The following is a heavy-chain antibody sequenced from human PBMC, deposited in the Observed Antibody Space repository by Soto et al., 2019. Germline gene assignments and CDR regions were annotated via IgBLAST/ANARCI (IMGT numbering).Heavy chain of an antibody. CDR3: ARGVYYYDSSGYYPYYFDY. Sequence: SVKVSCKASGGTFSSYAISWVRQAPGQGLEWMGGIIPVFGTANYAQKFQGRVTITADESTSTAYMELSSLRSEDTAVYYCARGVYYYDSSGYYPYYFDYWGQGTLVTVSS. J-gene: IGHJ4*02. V-gene: IGHV1-69*13. CDR2: IIPVFGTA. CDR1: GGTFSSYA. D-gene: IGHD3-22*01.